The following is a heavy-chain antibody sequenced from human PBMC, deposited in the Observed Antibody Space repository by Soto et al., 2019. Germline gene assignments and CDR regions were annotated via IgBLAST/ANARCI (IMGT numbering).Heavy chain of an antibody. Sequence: TLSLTCAISGDSVSSNSAAWNWIRQPPSRGLEWLGRTYYRSKWYNDYAVSVKSRITINPDTSKNQFSLQLNSVTPEDTAVYYCARLEAWNYYYYYGMDVWGQGTTVTVSS. D-gene: IGHD1-1*01. CDR2: TYYRSKWYN. CDR1: GDSVSSNSAA. V-gene: IGHV6-1*01. CDR3: ARLEAWNYYYYYGMDV. J-gene: IGHJ6*02.